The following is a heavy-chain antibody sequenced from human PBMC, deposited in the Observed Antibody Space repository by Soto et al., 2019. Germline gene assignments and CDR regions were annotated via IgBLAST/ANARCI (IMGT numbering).Heavy chain of an antibody. CDR2: ISSSGSTI. CDR1: GFTFSDYY. J-gene: IGHJ6*03. CDR3: ARDHGDYRKYYYYYYMDV. V-gene: IGHV3-11*01. Sequence: QVQLVESGGGLVKPGGSLRLSCAASGFTFSDYYMSWIRQAPGKGLEWVSYISSSGSTIYYADSVKGRFTISRDNAKNSLHLQMNSLRVEDTAVYYCARDHGDYRKYYYYYYMDVWGKGTTVTVSS. D-gene: IGHD4-17*01.